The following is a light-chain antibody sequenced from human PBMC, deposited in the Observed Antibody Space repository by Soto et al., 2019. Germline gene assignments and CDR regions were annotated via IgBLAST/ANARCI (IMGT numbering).Light chain of an antibody. CDR2: EVS. J-gene: IGLJ1*01. Sequence: QSVLTPPASVSGSPGQSIAISCTGTSRDVGAYDYVSWYQQHPDRAPRLVIYEVSNRPSGVFNRFSGSKSVNTATLTISGLQAEDEADYYCASHTTTNTRVFGTGTKVTVL. V-gene: IGLV2-14*03. CDR1: SRDVGAYDY. CDR3: ASHTTTNTRV.